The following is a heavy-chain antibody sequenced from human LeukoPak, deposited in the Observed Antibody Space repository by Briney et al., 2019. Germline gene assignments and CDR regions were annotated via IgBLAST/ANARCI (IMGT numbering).Heavy chain of an antibody. CDR1: GYTFTSYA. V-gene: IGHV1-46*01. CDR2: INPSGGST. CDR3: AAGPFGFGELPIHQYYYYYMDV. D-gene: IGHD3-10*01. Sequence: ASVKVSCKASGYTFTSYAMNWVRQAHGQGLEWMGIINPSGGSTSYAQKFQGRVTMTRDTSTSTVYMELSSLRSEDTAVYYCAAGPFGFGELPIHQYYYYYMDVWGKGTTVTISS. J-gene: IGHJ6*03.